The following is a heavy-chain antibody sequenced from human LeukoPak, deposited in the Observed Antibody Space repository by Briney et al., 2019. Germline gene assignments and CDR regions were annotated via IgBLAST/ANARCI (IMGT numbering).Heavy chain of an antibody. CDR2: MNPNSGNT. V-gene: IGHV1-8*01. CDR1: GYTFTSYD. CDR3: ARGLLAVDTAMAEFDY. D-gene: IGHD5-18*01. Sequence: ASVKVSCKASGYTFTSYDINWVRQATGQGLEWMGWMNPNSGNTGYAQKFQGRVTMTRNTSISTAYMELSSLRSEDTAVYYCARGLLAVDTAMAEFDYWGQGTLVTVSS. J-gene: IGHJ4*02.